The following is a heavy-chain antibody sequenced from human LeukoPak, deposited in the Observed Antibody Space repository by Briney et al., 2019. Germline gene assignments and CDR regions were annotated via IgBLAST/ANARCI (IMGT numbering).Heavy chain of an antibody. CDR2: IKQDESER. Sequence: GGSLRLSCAASGFTFSNYWMSWVRQAPRKGLEWVANIKQDESERYYVDSVRGRFTISRDNAKRSLYLRMDSLRAEDTAMYFCTRVVDSSSSRYQAMPYWGQGTLVTVSS. J-gene: IGHJ4*02. CDR1: GFTFSNYW. D-gene: IGHD2-2*01. V-gene: IGHV3-7*01. CDR3: TRVVDSSSSRYQAMPY.